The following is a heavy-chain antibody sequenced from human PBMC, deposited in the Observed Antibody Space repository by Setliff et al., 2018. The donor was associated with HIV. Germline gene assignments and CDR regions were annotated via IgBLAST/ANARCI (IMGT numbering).Heavy chain of an antibody. J-gene: IGHJ4*02. V-gene: IGHV5-51*01. CDR2: IYPGDSDT. Sequence: PGESLKISCKGSGDSFTRQWIGWVRQMPGKGLEWMGIIYPGDSDTRYSPSFQGRVTISADKSINTAYLQWSSLQASDTAMYYCARRASKASLDYWGQGTLVTVSS. CDR3: ARRASKASLDY. CDR1: GDSFTRQW.